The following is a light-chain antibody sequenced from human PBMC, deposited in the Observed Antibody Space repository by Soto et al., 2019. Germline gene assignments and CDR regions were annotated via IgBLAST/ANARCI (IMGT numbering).Light chain of an antibody. CDR1: SSDVGAYNY. Sequence: QSALTQPPSASGAPGQSVTISCTGTSSDVGAYNYVSWYQQHPGKAPKLMIYEVIKRPSGVPDRFAGSKSVNTASLTVSGLQDEEEDNYYCSSHAGSNNYVFGTGTKLTVL. J-gene: IGLJ1*01. CDR3: SSHAGSNNYV. V-gene: IGLV2-8*01. CDR2: EVI.